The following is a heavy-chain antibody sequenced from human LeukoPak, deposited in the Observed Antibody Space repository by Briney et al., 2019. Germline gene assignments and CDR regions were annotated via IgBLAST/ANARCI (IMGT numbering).Heavy chain of an antibody. CDR2: VNPNSGNT. CDR3: ARGSDCSGGSCYSLYLDYYYYMDV. D-gene: IGHD2-15*01. J-gene: IGHJ6*03. CDR1: GYTFTSYD. Sequence: GASVKVSCKASGYTFTSYDINWVRQATGQGLEWMGWVNPNSGNTGYAQKFQGRVTMTRNTSISTAYMELSSLRSEDTAVYYCARGSDCSGGSCYSLYLDYYYYMDVWGKGTTVTISS. V-gene: IGHV1-8*01.